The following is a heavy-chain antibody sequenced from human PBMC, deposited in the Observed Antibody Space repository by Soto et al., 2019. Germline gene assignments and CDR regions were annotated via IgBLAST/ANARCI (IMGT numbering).Heavy chain of an antibody. Sequence: ASLKISGQCSGYTFSNFGIGWVRQLPGKGLEWMGIIYPGDHETRYSPSFHGKVTISADKSINTAYLQWNSLEASDTAFYFCARSPRSSPYFDYWGQGALVTVSS. J-gene: IGHJ4*02. CDR3: ARSPRSSPYFDY. CDR1: GYTFSNFG. CDR2: IYPGDHET. V-gene: IGHV5-51*01. D-gene: IGHD6-13*01.